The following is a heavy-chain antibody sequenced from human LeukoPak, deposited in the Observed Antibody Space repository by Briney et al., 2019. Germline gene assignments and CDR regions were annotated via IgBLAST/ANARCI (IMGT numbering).Heavy chain of an antibody. D-gene: IGHD6-13*01. Sequence: GGSLRLSCAASGFTFSSYGMTWVRQAPGKGLEWVSAFSATDGSAQYAESVKGRFTISRDNSENSLYLQMDSLRDEDTAVYYCAKARIAAAGTGAFDVWGQGTMVIVSS. CDR2: FSATDGSA. J-gene: IGHJ3*01. V-gene: IGHV3-23*01. CDR1: GFTFSSYG. CDR3: AKARIAAAGTGAFDV.